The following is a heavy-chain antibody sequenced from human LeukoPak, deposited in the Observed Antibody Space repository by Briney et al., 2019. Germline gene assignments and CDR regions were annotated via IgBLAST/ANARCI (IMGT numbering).Heavy chain of an antibody. D-gene: IGHD7-27*01. Sequence: PSETLSLTCAVYGGSFSGYYWSWIRQPPGKGLEWIGEINHSGSTNYNPSLKSRVTISVDTSKNQFSLKLSSVTAADTAVYYCARGPWGSVAFDIWGQGTMVTVSS. CDR1: GGSFSGYY. CDR3: ARGPWGSVAFDI. CDR2: INHSGST. J-gene: IGHJ3*02. V-gene: IGHV4-34*01.